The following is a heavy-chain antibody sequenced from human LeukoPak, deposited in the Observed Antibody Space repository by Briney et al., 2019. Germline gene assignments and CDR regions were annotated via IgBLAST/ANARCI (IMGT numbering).Heavy chain of an antibody. CDR1: GFTFSSYG. Sequence: GGSLRLSCAASGFTFSSYGMHWVRQAPGKGLEWVAVIWYDGSNKYYADSVKGRFTISRDSSKNTLYLQMNSLRAEDTAVYYCARRYCSGGSCYSFRGDWFDPWGQGALVTVSS. V-gene: IGHV3-33*01. J-gene: IGHJ5*02. CDR3: ARRYCSGGSCYSFRGDWFDP. D-gene: IGHD2-15*01. CDR2: IWYDGSNK.